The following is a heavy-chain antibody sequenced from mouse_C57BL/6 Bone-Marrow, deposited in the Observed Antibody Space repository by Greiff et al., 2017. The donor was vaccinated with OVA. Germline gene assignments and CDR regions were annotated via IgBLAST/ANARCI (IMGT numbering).Heavy chain of an antibody. Sequence: VKLQESGPGLVQPSQSLSIPCTVSGFSLTSYGVHWVRQSPGKGLEWLGVIWRGGSTDYNAAFMSRLSITKDNSKSQVFFKMNSLQADDTAIYYCAKNYYGSRWYFDVWGTGTTVTVSS. J-gene: IGHJ1*03. V-gene: IGHV2-5*01. CDR3: AKNYYGSRWYFDV. CDR2: IWRGGST. CDR1: GFSLTSYG. D-gene: IGHD1-1*01.